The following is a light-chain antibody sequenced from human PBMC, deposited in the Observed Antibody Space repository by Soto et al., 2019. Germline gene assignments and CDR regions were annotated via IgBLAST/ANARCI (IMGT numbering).Light chain of an antibody. Sequence: QLVVTQSPSASASLGASVNLTCTLSSGHTNYAIAWHQVQPAKGPRYLMKLTRDGSHSKGVGIPDRFAGYSSGAERYITISILQSEDEADYSWQTGATGIHVFGTGTKLTVL. CDR1: SGHTNYA. CDR3: QTGATGIHV. CDR2: LTRDGSH. J-gene: IGLJ1*01. V-gene: IGLV4-69*01.